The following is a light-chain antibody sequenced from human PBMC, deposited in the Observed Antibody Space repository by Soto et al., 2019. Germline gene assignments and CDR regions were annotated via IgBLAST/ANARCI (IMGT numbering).Light chain of an antibody. CDR2: GAS. J-gene: IGKJ5*01. CDR1: QSVSSSY. V-gene: IGKV3-20*01. Sequence: EIVISQSPATLSVTPGGRATLSCSASQSVSSSYLAWYRQKPGQAPRLLIYGASSRATGIPDRFSGSGSGTDFTLTISRLEPEDFAVYYCQQYGSSLITSGQGARLAI. CDR3: QQYGSSLIT.